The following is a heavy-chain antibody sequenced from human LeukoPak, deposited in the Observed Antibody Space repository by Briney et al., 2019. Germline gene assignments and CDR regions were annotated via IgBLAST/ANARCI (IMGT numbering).Heavy chain of an antibody. CDR1: GFTFSSYW. Sequence: GGSLRLSCAASGFTFSSYWMSWVRQAPGKGLEWVANIKYDGSEKYYVDSVKGRFTISRDNAKNSLYLQMNSLRAEDTAVYYCARGGSGGPNYYWGDGTLLSVSS. CDR2: IKYDGSEK. D-gene: IGHD1-26*01. CDR3: ARGGSGGPNYY. V-gene: IGHV3-7*01. J-gene: IGHJ4*01.